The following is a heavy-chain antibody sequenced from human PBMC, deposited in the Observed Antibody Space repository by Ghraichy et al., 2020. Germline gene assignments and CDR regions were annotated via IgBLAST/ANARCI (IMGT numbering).Heavy chain of an antibody. CDR1: GGSITSSNYY. CDR3: ARFYDLWAPDP. CDR2: ISYSGST. V-gene: IGHV4-39*07. Sequence: SETLSLTCTVSGGSITSSNYYWGWIRQPPGKGLDWIGIISYSGSTYYSPSRKSRVTISLDRSKNQFYLKLTSVTAADTAVYYCARFYDLWAPDPWGTGSLVTVSS. J-gene: IGHJ5*02. D-gene: IGHD3/OR15-3a*01.